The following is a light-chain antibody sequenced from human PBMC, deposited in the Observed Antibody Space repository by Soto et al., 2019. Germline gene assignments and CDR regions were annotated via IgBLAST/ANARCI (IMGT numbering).Light chain of an antibody. Sequence: EIVLTQSPGTLSLSPGERATLSCRASQSVSSYLAWYQQKPGQAPRLLIYGVSSRATGIPDRFSGSGSGTDCTLTISRLEPEDFAVYYCQQYGSFPYTFGQGTKLEIK. CDR1: QSVSSY. J-gene: IGKJ2*01. CDR2: GVS. CDR3: QQYGSFPYT. V-gene: IGKV3-20*01.